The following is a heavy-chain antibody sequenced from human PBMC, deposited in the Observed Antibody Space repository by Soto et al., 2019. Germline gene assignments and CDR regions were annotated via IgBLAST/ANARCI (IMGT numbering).Heavy chain of an antibody. CDR1: GFSFSTYA. CDR2: ISASGATT. J-gene: IGHJ3*02. CDR3: AKWTDTVVEAALAGGAFDI. V-gene: IGHV3-23*01. Sequence: EVPLLESGGNLVQPGGSLRLSCAASGFSFSTYALTWVRQVPGKGLEWVSGISASGATTYYADSVKGRFTISRDNSKNTVFLHMTSLRAEDTALYYCAKWTDTVVEAALAGGAFDIWGQGTTVTVSS. D-gene: IGHD2-2*01.